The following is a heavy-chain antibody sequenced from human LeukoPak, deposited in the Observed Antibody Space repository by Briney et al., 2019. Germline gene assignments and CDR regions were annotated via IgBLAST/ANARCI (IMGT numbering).Heavy chain of an antibody. D-gene: IGHD4-17*01. J-gene: IGHJ5*02. CDR2: INPNTGVT. V-gene: IGHV1-2*06. CDR1: GYTFTAYY. Sequence: ASVKVSCRASGYTFTAYYIHWVRQAPGQGLEWMGLINPNTGVTKFAQKFHGRVTMSRDTSISTAYMGLNRLTSDDTAVYYCARGDYGRGDPWGQGSLVTVSS. CDR3: ARGDYGRGDP.